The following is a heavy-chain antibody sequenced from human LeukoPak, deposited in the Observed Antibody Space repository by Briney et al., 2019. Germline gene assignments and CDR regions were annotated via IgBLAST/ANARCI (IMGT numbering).Heavy chain of an antibody. J-gene: IGHJ4*02. D-gene: IGHD1-26*01. Sequence: GESLKISCKGSGYSFTSYWISWVRQMPGKGLEWMGIIYPGDTDTSYTPSFQGQVTISADKSINTPYLQWSSLKASDTAMYYCARGGGSYHTAYMNWGQGSPVTVSS. CDR2: IYPGDTDT. CDR1: GYSFTSYW. CDR3: ARGGGSYHTAYMN. V-gene: IGHV5-51*01.